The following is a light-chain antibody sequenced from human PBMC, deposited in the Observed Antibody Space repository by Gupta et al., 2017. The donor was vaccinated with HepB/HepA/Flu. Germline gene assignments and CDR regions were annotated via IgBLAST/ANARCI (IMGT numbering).Light chain of an antibody. CDR3: SSYSSINTLV. CDR1: SSDIGSYNY. V-gene: IGLV2-14*01. CDR2: DVS. J-gene: IGLJ2*01. Sequence: QSALIQPASVSESPGQSITISCTGTSSDIGSYNYVCCYQQFPGKSPKLMIYDVSNRPSGISNRFFGSKSGNTASLTISGLQAEDEADYYCSSYSSINTLVFGGGTKLTVL.